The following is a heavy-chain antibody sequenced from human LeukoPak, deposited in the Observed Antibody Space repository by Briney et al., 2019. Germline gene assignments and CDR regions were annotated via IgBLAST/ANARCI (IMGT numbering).Heavy chain of an antibody. D-gene: IGHD3-22*01. CDR2: IIPIFGTA. CDR1: GGTFSSYA. V-gene: IGHV1-69*13. J-gene: IGHJ4*02. Sequence: VASVNVSCKASGGTFSSYAISWVRQAPGQGLEWMGGIIPIFGTANYAQKFQGRVTITADESTSTAYMELSSLRSEDTAVYYCARARDYYDSSGYYCLDYWGQGTLVTVSS. CDR3: ARARDYYDSSGYYCLDY.